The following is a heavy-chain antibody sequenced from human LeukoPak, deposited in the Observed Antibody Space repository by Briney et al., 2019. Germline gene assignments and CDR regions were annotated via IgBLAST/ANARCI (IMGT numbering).Heavy chain of an antibody. D-gene: IGHD3-16*01. Sequence: GGSLRLSCAASGFTVSSNYMSWVRQAPGKGLVWVSRVDSDGSDTIYADSVRGRFTVSRDNAKNTVFLQMNSLRVEDTAVYYCARGGLGHGFDVWGQGTMVTVSS. CDR1: GFTVSSNY. J-gene: IGHJ3*01. V-gene: IGHV3-74*01. CDR2: VDSDGSDT. CDR3: ARGGLGHGFDV.